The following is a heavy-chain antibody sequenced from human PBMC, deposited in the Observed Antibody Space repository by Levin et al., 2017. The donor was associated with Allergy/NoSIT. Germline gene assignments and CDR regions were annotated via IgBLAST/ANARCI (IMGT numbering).Heavy chain of an antibody. J-gene: IGHJ4*02. CDR1: GGSISSYY. V-gene: IGHV4-59*01. Sequence: SQTLSLTCTVSGGSISSYYWSWIRQPPGKGLEWIGYIYYSGSTNYNPSLKSRVTISVDTSKNQFSLKLSSVTAADTAVYYCAMGELAPNYFDYWGQGTLVTVSS. D-gene: IGHD3-16*01. CDR3: AMGELAPNYFDY. CDR2: IYYSGST.